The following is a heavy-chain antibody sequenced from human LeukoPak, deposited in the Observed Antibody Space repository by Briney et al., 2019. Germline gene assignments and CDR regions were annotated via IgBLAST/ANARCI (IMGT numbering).Heavy chain of an antibody. CDR2: INPSGGRT. V-gene: IGHV1-46*01. CDR1: GYTFTSYY. CDR3: ARGMSDNSPPDY. Sequence: ASVKVSCKASGYTFTSYYMQWVRQAPGQGLEWMGIINPSGGRTSYAQKFQGRVTMTRDTSTSTAYMELSSLRSEDTAVYYCARGMSDNSPPDYWGQGTLVTVSS. D-gene: IGHD3-22*01. J-gene: IGHJ4*02.